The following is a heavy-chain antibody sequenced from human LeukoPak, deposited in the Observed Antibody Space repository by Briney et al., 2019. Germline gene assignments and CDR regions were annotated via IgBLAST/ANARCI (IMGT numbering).Heavy chain of an antibody. V-gene: IGHV4-39*01. CDR1: GGSISSSSYY. CDR3: ARGVLRFVAVARPRYFDY. CDR2: IYYSGST. D-gene: IGHD6-19*01. J-gene: IGHJ4*02. Sequence: SETLSLTCTVSGGSISSSSYYWGWIRQPPGKGLEWIGSIYYSGSTYYNPSLKSRVTISVDTSKNQFSLKLSSVTAADTAVYYCARGVLRFVAVARPRYFDYWGQGTLVTVSS.